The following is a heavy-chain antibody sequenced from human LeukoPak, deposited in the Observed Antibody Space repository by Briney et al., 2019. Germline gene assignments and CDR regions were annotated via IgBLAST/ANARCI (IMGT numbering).Heavy chain of an antibody. CDR1: GGSISSYY. CDR3: ARAAPTIFGVVITHFDY. J-gene: IGHJ4*02. D-gene: IGHD3-3*01. Sequence: PSETLSLTCTVSGGSISSYYWSWIRQPPGKGLEWIGEINHSGSTYYNPSLKSRVTISVDTSKNQFSLKLSSVTAADTAVYYCARAAPTIFGVVITHFDYWGQGTLVTVSS. V-gene: IGHV4-34*09. CDR2: INHSGST.